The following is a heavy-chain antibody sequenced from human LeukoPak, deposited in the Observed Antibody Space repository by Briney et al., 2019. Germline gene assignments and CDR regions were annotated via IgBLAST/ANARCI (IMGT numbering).Heavy chain of an antibody. D-gene: IGHD2-15*01. Sequence: GGSLRLSCAASGFTFSDYYMSWIRQAPGKGLEWVSAISGSGGSTYYADSVKGRFTISRDNSKNTLYLQMNSLRAEDTAVYYCAKDLFDIVVVVAATSYFDYWGQGTLVTVSS. J-gene: IGHJ4*02. V-gene: IGHV3-23*01. CDR2: ISGSGGST. CDR3: AKDLFDIVVVVAATSYFDY. CDR1: GFTFSDYY.